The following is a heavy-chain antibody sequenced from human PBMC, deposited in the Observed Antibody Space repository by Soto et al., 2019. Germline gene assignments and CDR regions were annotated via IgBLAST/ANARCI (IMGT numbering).Heavy chain of an antibody. CDR3: ATRITVFGLLIPPFDP. V-gene: IGHV4-34*08. CDR2: INHTGGT. Sequence: SETLSITCAVYSGTVNSYYWNWIRKPPGKGLEWIGEINHTGGTHYNPSLKSRVTMSVDTSKNQFSLRLSSVTAADTAIYYCATRITVFGLLIPPFDPWGQGTQVTVSS. J-gene: IGHJ5*01. CDR1: SGTVNSYY. D-gene: IGHD3-3*01.